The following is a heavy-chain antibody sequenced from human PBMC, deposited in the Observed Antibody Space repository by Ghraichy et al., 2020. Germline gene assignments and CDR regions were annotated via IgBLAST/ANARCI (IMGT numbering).Heavy chain of an antibody. CDR1: GGSFSGYY. Sequence: SETLSLTCAVYGGSFSGYYWSWIRQPPGKGLEWIGEINHSGSTNYNPSLKSRVTISVDTSKNQFSLKLSSVTAADTAVYYCARGTSVGSRVEAFDIWGQGTMVTVSS. V-gene: IGHV4-34*01. CDR2: INHSGST. J-gene: IGHJ3*02. D-gene: IGHD1-26*01. CDR3: ARGTSVGSRVEAFDI.